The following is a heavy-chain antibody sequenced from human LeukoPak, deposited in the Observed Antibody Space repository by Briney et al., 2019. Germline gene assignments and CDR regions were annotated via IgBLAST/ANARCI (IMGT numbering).Heavy chain of an antibody. CDR2: ISSSSSTI. CDR1: GFTFSSYA. CDR3: ARDYDYSNYRSTYYYYMDV. J-gene: IGHJ6*03. V-gene: IGHV3-48*01. D-gene: IGHD4-11*01. Sequence: GGSLRLSCAVSGFTFSSYALSWVRQAPGKGLEWVSYISSSSSTIYYVDSVKGRFTISRDSAKNSLYLQMNSLRAADTAVYYCARDYDYSNYRSTYYYYMDVWGKGTTVTVSS.